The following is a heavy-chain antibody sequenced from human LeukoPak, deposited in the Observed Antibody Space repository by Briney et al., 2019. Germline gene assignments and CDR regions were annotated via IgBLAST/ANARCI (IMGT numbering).Heavy chain of an antibody. D-gene: IGHD4-17*01. Sequence: SVKVSCKASGGTFSSYAISWVRQAPGQGLEWMGGIIPIFGTANYAQKFQGRVTITADESTSTAYMELSSLRSEDTAVYYCARHPEGTVTTAAGLYYWGQGTLVTVSS. CDR3: ARHPEGTVTTAAGLYY. J-gene: IGHJ4*02. V-gene: IGHV1-69*01. CDR1: GGTFSSYA. CDR2: IIPIFGTA.